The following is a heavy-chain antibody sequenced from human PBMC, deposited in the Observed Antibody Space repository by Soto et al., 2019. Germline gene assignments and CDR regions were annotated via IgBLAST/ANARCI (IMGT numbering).Heavy chain of an antibody. V-gene: IGHV3-43*01. CDR1: GFTFDDYT. Sequence: PGGSLRLSCAASGFTFDDYTMHWVRQAPGKGLEWVSLISWDGGSTYYADSVKGRFTISRDNSKNSLYLQMNSLRTEDTALYYCAKDMGTTVTTRYFDYWGQGTLVTVSS. J-gene: IGHJ4*02. CDR3: AKDMGTTVTTRYFDY. D-gene: IGHD4-4*01. CDR2: ISWDGGST.